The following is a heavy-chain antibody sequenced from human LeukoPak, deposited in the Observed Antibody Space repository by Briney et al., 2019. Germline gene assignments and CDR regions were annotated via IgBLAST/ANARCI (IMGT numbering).Heavy chain of an antibody. D-gene: IGHD4-17*01. J-gene: IGHJ4*02. V-gene: IGHV4-39*07. CDR1: GGSISSSSYY. CDR2: IYYSGST. CDR3: ARNLNDYGDRIWDY. Sequence: SETLSLTCTVSGGSISSSSYYWGWIRQPPGKGLEWIGSIYYSGSTYYNPSLKSRVTISVDTSKNQFSLKLSSVTAADTAVYYCARNLNDYGDRIWDYWGQGTLVTVSS.